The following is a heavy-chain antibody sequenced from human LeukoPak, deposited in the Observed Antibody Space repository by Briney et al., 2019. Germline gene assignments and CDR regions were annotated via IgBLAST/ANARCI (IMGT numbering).Heavy chain of an antibody. CDR2: ISYDGSNK. CDR1: GFTFSSYA. J-gene: IGHJ4*02. V-gene: IGHV3-30*04. CDR3: AKDTSGYDLAPTFDY. Sequence: GGSLRLSCAASGFTFSSYAMHWVRQAPGKGLEWVAVISYDGSNKYYADSVKGRFTISRDNSKNTLYLQMNSLRAEDTAVYYCAKDTSGYDLAPTFDYWGQGTLVTVSS. D-gene: IGHD5-12*01.